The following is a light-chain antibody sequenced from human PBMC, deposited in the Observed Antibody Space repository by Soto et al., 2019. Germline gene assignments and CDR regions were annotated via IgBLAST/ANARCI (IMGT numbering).Light chain of an antibody. CDR2: DVN. CDR3: CSYTGGSSTDV. V-gene: IGLV2-11*01. CDR1: SIDVTGYNY. Sequence: QSVLTQPRSVSGYPGQSVTISCNGTSIDVTGYNYVSWYQHHPAKAPKLIIYDVNQRPSGVPARYSGSRSGNTASLTISGLQAEYEADYYCCSYTGGSSTDVFGTGTKVTVL. J-gene: IGLJ1*01.